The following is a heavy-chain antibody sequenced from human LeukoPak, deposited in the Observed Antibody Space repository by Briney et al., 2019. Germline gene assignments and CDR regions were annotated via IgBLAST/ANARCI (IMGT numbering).Heavy chain of an antibody. D-gene: IGHD5-18*01. Sequence: GGSLRLSCAASGFTFSSFALSWVRQAPGKGLEWVSGVSYTRVATYYADSLKRRFTISRDDSQNILYLQMSGLRAGDTAVCFCAKAFREFGTSASYSSFDSWGQGTMVTVSS. CDR1: GFTFSSFA. J-gene: IGHJ3*01. V-gene: IGHV3-23*01. CDR3: AKAFREFGTSASYSSFDS. CDR2: VSYTRVAT.